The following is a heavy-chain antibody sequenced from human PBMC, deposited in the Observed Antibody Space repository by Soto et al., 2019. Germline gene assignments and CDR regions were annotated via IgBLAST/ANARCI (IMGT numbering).Heavy chain of an antibody. D-gene: IGHD6-13*01. Sequence: ASVKGSCKASGGTFSSYTISWVRQAPGQGLEWMGRIIPILGIANYAQKFQGRVTITADKSTSTAYMELSSLRSEDTAVYYCARGQPYSYYYYMDVWGKGTTVTVSS. V-gene: IGHV1-69*02. CDR3: ARGQPYSYYYYMDV. CDR1: GGTFSSYT. CDR2: IIPILGIA. J-gene: IGHJ6*03.